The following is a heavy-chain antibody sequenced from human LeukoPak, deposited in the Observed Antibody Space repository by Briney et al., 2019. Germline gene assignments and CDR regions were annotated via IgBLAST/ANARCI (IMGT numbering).Heavy chain of an antibody. CDR2: ISGSGGST. J-gene: IGHJ4*02. Sequence: GGPLRLSCAASGFTFSSYAMSWVRQAPGKGLEWVSAISGSGGSTYYADSVKGRFTISRDNSKNTLYLQMNSLRAEDTAVYYCAKDSYGDYQWGFFDYWGQGTLVTVSS. CDR3: AKDSYGDYQWGFFDY. V-gene: IGHV3-23*01. D-gene: IGHD4-17*01. CDR1: GFTFSSYA.